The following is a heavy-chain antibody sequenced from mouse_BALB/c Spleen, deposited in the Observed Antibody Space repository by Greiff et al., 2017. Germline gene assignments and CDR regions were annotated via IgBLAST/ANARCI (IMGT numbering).Heavy chain of an antibody. CDR3: ARADGSTYYFDY. Sequence: EVKVVESGGGLVQPGGSLKLSCAASGFTFSSYGMSWVRQTPDKRLELVATINSNGGSTYYPDSVKGRFTISRDNAKNTLYLQMSSLKSEDTAMYYCARADGSTYYFDYWGQGTTLTVSS. CDR2: INSNGGST. CDR1: GFTFSSYG. J-gene: IGHJ2*01. V-gene: IGHV5-6-3*01. D-gene: IGHD1-1*01.